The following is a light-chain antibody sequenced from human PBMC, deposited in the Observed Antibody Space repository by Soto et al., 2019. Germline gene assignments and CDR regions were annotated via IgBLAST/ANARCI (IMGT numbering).Light chain of an antibody. CDR1: SSDVGGYNY. CDR2: EVS. V-gene: IGLV2-8*01. CDR3: SSYAGRNIGV. J-gene: IGLJ1*01. Sequence: QSALTQPPSASGSPGQSVTISCTGTSSDVGGYNYVSWYQQHPGKAPKLMIYEVSKRPSGVPDRFSGSKSGNTASLTVSGLHAEDGADYYCSSYAGRNIGVSGIGTKVSVL.